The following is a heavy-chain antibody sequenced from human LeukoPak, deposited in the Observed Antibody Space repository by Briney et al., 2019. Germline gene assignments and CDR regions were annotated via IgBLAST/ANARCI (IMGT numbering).Heavy chain of an antibody. CDR3: ARGKHYYDSSEDYYYMDV. Sequence: RASVKVSCKASGYTFTGNYMHWVRQAPGQGLEWMGWINPNSGGTNYAQKFQGRVTMTRDTSIGTAYMELNRLRSDDTAVYYCARGKHYYDSSEDYYYMDVWGKGTTVTVSS. CDR2: INPNSGGT. CDR1: GYTFTGNY. J-gene: IGHJ6*03. D-gene: IGHD3-22*01. V-gene: IGHV1-2*02.